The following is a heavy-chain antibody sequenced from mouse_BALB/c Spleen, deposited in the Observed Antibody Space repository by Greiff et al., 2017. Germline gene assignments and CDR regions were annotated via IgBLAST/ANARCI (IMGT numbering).Heavy chain of an antibody. J-gene: IGHJ3*01. CDR3: ARGTLYYGNWFAY. CDR1: GFTFSSYY. CDR2: INSNGGST. Sequence: EVKVVGSGGGLVKLGGSLKLSCAASGFTFSSYYMSWVRQTPEKRLELVAAINSNGGSTYYPDTVKGRFTISRDNAKNTLYLQMSSLKSEDTALYYCARGTLYYGNWFAYWGQGTLVTVSA. D-gene: IGHD2-1*01. V-gene: IGHV5-6-2*01.